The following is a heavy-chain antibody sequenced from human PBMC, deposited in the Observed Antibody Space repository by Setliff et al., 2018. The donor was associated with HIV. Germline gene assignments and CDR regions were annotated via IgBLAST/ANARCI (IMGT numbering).Heavy chain of an antibody. CDR2: IYYSGRN. Sequence: KTSETLSLTCAVSGDSTTRGGYYWSWIRQFAGKGLEWIADIYYSGRNNYNPSLKSRLTVSIDTSKNTLSLKLTSMTAADTAMYFCARGKDPGLYFDNWRQVMLVTVSS. V-gene: IGHV4-31*11. D-gene: IGHD2-15*01. J-gene: IGHJ4*02. CDR1: GDSTTRGGYY. CDR3: ARGKDPGLYFDN.